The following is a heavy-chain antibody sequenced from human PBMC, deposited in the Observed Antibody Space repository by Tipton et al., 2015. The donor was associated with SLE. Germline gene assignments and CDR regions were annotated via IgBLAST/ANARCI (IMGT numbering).Heavy chain of an antibody. V-gene: IGHV4-4*07. CDR2: IYSSGDR. CDR1: GGSISFDY. D-gene: IGHD1-26*01. Sequence: LRLSCTVSGGSISFDYWSWIRQSAGRGLEWIGRIYSSGDRDYNPSPRSRVTMSIDASQNRVSLRLKSVSAADTAVYFCARHRSGSSWLDPWGQGTLVTVAS. J-gene: IGHJ5*02. CDR3: ARHRSGSSWLDP.